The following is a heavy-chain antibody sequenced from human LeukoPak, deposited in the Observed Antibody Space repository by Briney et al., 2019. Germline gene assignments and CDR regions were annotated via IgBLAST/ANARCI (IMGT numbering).Heavy chain of an antibody. D-gene: IGHD2-21*02. CDR2: ISGSGGST. CDR3: AKDRGAVTLGYYFDY. J-gene: IGHJ4*02. V-gene: IGHV3-23*01. CDR1: GFTFSSYA. Sequence: GGSLRLSCAASGFTFSSYAMSWVRQAPGKGLEWVSAISGSGGSTYYADSVKGRFTISRDNSKNTLYLQMNSLRAEDTAVYYCAKDRGAVTLGYYFDYWGQGTLVTVSS.